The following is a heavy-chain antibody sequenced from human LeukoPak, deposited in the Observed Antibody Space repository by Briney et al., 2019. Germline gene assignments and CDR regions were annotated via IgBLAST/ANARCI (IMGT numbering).Heavy chain of an antibody. CDR1: GFTFSSYS. CDR2: ISSSSSYI. D-gene: IGHD3-22*01. Sequence: PGGSLRLSCAASGFTFSSYSMNWVRQAPGKGLEWVSSISSSSSYIYYADSVKGRFTISRDNAKNSLYLQMNSLRAEDTAVYYCARDLHYYDSSGYLNWGQGTLVTVSS. V-gene: IGHV3-21*01. J-gene: IGHJ4*02. CDR3: ARDLHYYDSSGYLN.